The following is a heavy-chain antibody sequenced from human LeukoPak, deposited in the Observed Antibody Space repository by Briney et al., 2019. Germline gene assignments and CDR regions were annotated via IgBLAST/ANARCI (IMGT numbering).Heavy chain of an antibody. V-gene: IGHV3-23*01. J-gene: IGHJ4*02. D-gene: IGHD2-2*01. CDR1: GFTFSSYA. CDR3: AKSLTSLKLYYFDY. CDR2: ISGSGGST. Sequence: GGSLRLSCAASGFTFSSYAMTWVRQAPGKGLEWVSSISGSGGSTYYAGSVKGRFTISRDNSKNTVYLQMNSLRDEDAAVYYCAKSLTSLKLYYFDYWGQGTLVTVSS.